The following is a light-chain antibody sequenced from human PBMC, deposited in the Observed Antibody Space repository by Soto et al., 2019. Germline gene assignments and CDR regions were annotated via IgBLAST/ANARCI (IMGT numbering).Light chain of an antibody. V-gene: IGKV4-1*01. J-gene: IGKJ2*01. CDR2: WAS. CDR1: QSVLYSSNNKNY. CDR3: QQDYSTAYT. Sequence: DIVMTQSSDSLAVSLGERATINCKSSQSVLYSSNNKNYLAWYQQKPGQPPKLLIYWASTRESGVPDRFSGRGSGTDVTLTISSLQAEDVAVYYCQQDYSTAYTFGQGTKLEIK.